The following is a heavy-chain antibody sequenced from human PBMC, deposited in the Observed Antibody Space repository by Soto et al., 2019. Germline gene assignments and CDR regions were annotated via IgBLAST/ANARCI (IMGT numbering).Heavy chain of an antibody. CDR1: GFTFSSYA. J-gene: IGHJ3*02. CDR3: ARDALFGVVGADAFDI. V-gene: IGHV3-30-3*01. D-gene: IGHD3-3*01. Sequence: LRLSCAASGFTFSSYAMHWVRQAPGKGLEWVAAISYDGSNKYYADSVKGRFTISRDNSKNTLYLQMNSLRAEDTAVYYCARDALFGVVGADAFDIWGQGTMVTVSS. CDR2: ISYDGSNK.